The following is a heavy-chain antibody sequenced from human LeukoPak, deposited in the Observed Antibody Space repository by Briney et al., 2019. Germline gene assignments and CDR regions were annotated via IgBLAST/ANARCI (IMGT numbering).Heavy chain of an antibody. CDR2: IYYSGST. J-gene: IGHJ3*02. V-gene: IGHV4-61*01. D-gene: IGHD2-15*01. Sequence: SETLSLTCTVSGSSVSSGSYYWSWIRQPPGEGLEWIGYIYYSGSTNYNPSLKSRVTISVDTSKNQFSLKLSSVTAADTAVCYCAREYCSGGSCYSHAFDIWGQGTMVTVSS. CDR3: AREYCSGGSCYSHAFDI. CDR1: GSSVSSGSYY.